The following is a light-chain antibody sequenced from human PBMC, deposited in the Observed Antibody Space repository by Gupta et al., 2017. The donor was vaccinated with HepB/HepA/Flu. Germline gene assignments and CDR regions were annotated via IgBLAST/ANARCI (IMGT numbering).Light chain of an antibody. CDR1: QGLVHSDGNAY. CDR3: MQGTHGNRT. V-gene: IGKV2-30*02. J-gene: IGKJ1*01. Sequence: DLVITPSPPSLPVTLGQPASISCRSSQGLVHSDGNAYFNWFQQRTAQSPSRLIYEVSKRDSGVPERCSGSGAGRDFTLKISTVEDEDVGVYYCMQGTHGNRTFGQGTKVEIK. CDR2: EVS.